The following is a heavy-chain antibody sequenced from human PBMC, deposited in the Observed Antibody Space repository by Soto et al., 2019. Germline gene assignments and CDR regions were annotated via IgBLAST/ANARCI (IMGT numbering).Heavy chain of an antibody. V-gene: IGHV1-2*02. CDR2: INPNSGDS. CDR3: AIKAAPRLVGTALFDS. Sequence: QVQLVQSGAEVKEPGASVNISCKASGYTFTDSYLHWVRQAPGQGLEWMGCINPNSGDSEYAQRFQGRVTMTGDTSITTAYMALSTLRSDDTAVYYCAIKAAPRLVGTALFDSWGQGTLVTVSS. J-gene: IGHJ4*02. CDR1: GYTFTDSY. D-gene: IGHD6-25*01.